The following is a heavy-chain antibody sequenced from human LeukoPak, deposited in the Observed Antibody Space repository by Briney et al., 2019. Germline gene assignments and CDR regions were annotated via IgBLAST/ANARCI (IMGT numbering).Heavy chain of an antibody. Sequence: GGSLRLSCAASGFTFSSSWMHWVRQAPGKGLVWVSRISNVWSSTNYADSVKGRFTISRDNAKNTLYLQMNSLRAEDTAVYYCARDYLGWFDPWGQGTLVTVSS. V-gene: IGHV3-74*01. CDR2: ISNVWSST. J-gene: IGHJ5*02. CDR1: GFTFSSSW. CDR3: ARDYLGWFDP.